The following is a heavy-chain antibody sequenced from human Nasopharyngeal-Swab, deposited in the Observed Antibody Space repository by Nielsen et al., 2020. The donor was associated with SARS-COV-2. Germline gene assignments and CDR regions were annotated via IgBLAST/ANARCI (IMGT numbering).Heavy chain of an antibody. Sequence: WIRQPPGKGLEWTGEIYHSGSTNYNPSLKSRVTISVDKSKNQFSLKLSSVTAADTAVYYCASLYSSGWPRPGYWGQGTLVTVSS. J-gene: IGHJ4*02. CDR3: ASLYSSGWPRPGY. D-gene: IGHD6-19*01. V-gene: IGHV4-4*02. CDR2: IYHSGST.